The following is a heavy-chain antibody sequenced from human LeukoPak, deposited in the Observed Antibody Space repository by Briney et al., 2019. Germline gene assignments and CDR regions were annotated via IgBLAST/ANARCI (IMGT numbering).Heavy chain of an antibody. D-gene: IGHD2-8*01. CDR2: IYSGGST. CDR3: ARASLGYCTNGVCSLDAFDI. V-gene: IGHV3-53*01. Sequence: PGGSLRLSCAASGFTVSSNYMSWVRQAPGKGLEWVSVIYSGGSTYYAGSVKGRFTISRDNSKNTLYLQMNSLRAEDTAVYYCARASLGYCTNGVCSLDAFDIWGQGTMVTVSS. CDR1: GFTVSSNY. J-gene: IGHJ3*02.